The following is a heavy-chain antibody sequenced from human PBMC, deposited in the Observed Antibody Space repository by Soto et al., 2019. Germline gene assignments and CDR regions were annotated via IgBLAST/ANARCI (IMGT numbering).Heavy chain of an antibody. D-gene: IGHD2-2*01. CDR3: ARVVGAYCSSTSCYSYYFDY. Sequence: SETLSLTCTVSGGSISSGGYYWSWIRQHPGKGLEWIGYIYYSGSTYYNPSLKSRVTISVDTSKNQFSLKLSSVTAADTAVYYCARVVGAYCSSTSCYSYYFDYWGQGTLVTVSS. J-gene: IGHJ4*02. V-gene: IGHV4-31*03. CDR1: GGSISSGGYY. CDR2: IYYSGST.